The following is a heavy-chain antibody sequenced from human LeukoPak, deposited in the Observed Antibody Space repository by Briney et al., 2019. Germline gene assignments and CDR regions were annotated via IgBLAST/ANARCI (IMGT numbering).Heavy chain of an antibody. V-gene: IGHV5-51*01. J-gene: IGHJ5*02. Sequence: GESLKISCKGAGYSFTSYWIVWVRQMPGKGLEWMGIINPRNSDTRYSPSFQGQVTISVDESISTAYPQWSSLKASDTAIYYCARRQFTGDRGGWFDPWGQGTLVTVSS. CDR1: GYSFTSYW. D-gene: IGHD7-27*01. CDR3: ARRQFTGDRGGWFDP. CDR2: INPRNSDT.